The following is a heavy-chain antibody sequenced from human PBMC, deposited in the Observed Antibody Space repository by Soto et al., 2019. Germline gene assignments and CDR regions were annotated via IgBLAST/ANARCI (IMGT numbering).Heavy chain of an antibody. V-gene: IGHV3-23*01. CDR3: AKDFATTVTSTDY. CDR2: IRGSGGST. D-gene: IGHD4-4*01. CDR1: GFTFSSYA. Sequence: GGSLRLSCAASGFTFSSYAMSWVRQAPGKGLEWVSAIRGSGGSTYYADSVKGRFTISRDNSKNTLYLQMNSLRAEDTGVYYCAKDFATTVTSTDYWGQGTLVTVSS. J-gene: IGHJ4*02.